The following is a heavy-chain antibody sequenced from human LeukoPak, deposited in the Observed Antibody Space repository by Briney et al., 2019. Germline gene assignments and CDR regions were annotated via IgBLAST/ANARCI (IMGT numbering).Heavy chain of an antibody. Sequence: GRSLRLSCAASGFTFSSYGMHWVCQAPGKGLEWVAVIWYDGSNKYYADSVKGRFTISRDNSKNTLYLEMNSLRAEDTAVYYCARDPYAGMITFGGVIAPNPYFDYWGQGTLVTVSS. J-gene: IGHJ4*02. CDR1: GFTFSSYG. D-gene: IGHD3-16*02. CDR3: ARDPYAGMITFGGVIAPNPYFDY. CDR2: IWYDGSNK. V-gene: IGHV3-33*01.